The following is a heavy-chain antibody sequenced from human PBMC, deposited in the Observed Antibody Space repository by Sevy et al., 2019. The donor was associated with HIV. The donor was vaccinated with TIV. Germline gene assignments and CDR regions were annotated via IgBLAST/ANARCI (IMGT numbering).Heavy chain of an antibody. CDR2: INSDGGST. V-gene: IGHV3-74*01. Sequence: GGSLRLSCAASGITLTPYWMHWVRQVPGKGLVWVSRINSDGGSTSYAESVKGRFTISRDNGKNTLYMQMKRLRVEDTAVYFCSRGLYYYDMRGHQEPGDYWGQGVLVTVSS. CDR1: GITLTPYW. J-gene: IGHJ4*02. CDR3: SRGLYYYDMRGHQEPGDY. D-gene: IGHD3-22*01.